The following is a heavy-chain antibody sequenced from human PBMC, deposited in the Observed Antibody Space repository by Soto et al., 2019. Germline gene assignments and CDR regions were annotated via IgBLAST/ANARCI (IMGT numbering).Heavy chain of an antibody. CDR2: ISTYTGKT. D-gene: IGHD3-22*01. J-gene: IGHJ4*02. CDR3: ARDTRSYYSYFDY. Sequence: ASVKVSCKASGYTFSNYGISWVRQAPGQGLESMGWISTYTGKTNYAQKVQGRITMTTDTSTSTAYMELRSLRSDDTAVYYCARDTRSYYSYFDYWGQGTVVTVSS. V-gene: IGHV1-18*04. CDR1: GYTFSNYG.